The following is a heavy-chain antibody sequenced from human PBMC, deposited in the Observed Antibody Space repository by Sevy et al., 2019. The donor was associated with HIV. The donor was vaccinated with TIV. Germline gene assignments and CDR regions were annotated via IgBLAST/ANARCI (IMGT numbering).Heavy chain of an antibody. CDR1: GYSFTSYW. J-gene: IGHJ5*02. CDR3: VRHNLRYSYCFGWFDP. Sequence: GESLKISCKGSGYSFTSYWISWVRQMPGKGLEWMGRIDPSDSYTNCSPSFQGHVTISADKSISTAYLQWSSLKASDTAMYYCVRHNLRYSYCFGWFDPWGQGTLVTVSS. V-gene: IGHV5-10-1*01. D-gene: IGHD5-18*01. CDR2: IDPSDSYT.